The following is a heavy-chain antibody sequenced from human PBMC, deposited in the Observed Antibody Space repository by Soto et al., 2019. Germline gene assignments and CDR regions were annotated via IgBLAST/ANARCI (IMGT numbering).Heavy chain of an antibody. CDR3: AVTYYYDSSGYYYYYGMDV. D-gene: IGHD3-22*01. CDR2: IYPGDSDT. V-gene: IGHV5-51*01. CDR1: GYTFNSFW. J-gene: IGHJ6*02. Sequence: GESLKISCQGSGYTFNSFWIGWVRQMPGKGLEWMGIIYPGDSDTRYSPSFQGQVTISADKSISTAYLQWSSLKASDTAMYYCAVTYYYDSSGYYYYYGMDVWGQGTTVTVSS.